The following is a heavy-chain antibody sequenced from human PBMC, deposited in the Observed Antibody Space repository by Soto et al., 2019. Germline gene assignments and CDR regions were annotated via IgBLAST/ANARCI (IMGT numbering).Heavy chain of an antibody. Sequence: QVQLVESGGGVVQPGRSLRLSCAASGFTFSSYGMHWVRQAPGKGLEWVAVISYDGSNKYYADSVKGRFTISRDNSKNTLYLQMNSLIAEDTAVYYCAKEGDYCSSTSCYFEDDYWGQGTLVTVSS. V-gene: IGHV3-30*18. CDR3: AKEGDYCSSTSCYFEDDY. CDR2: ISYDGSNK. D-gene: IGHD2-2*01. CDR1: GFTFSSYG. J-gene: IGHJ4*02.